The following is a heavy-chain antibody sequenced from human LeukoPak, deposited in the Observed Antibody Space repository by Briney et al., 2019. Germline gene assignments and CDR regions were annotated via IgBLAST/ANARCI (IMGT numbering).Heavy chain of an antibody. CDR1: GFTFSSYS. D-gene: IGHD3-3*01. CDR2: ISSSSSYI. Sequence: GGSLRLSCAASGFTFSSYSMIWVRQAPGKGLEWVSSISSSSSYIYYADSVKGRFTISRDNAKNSLYLQMNSLRAEDTAVYYCARTGTFWSGYYTGTVFDYWGQGTLVTVSS. J-gene: IGHJ4*02. CDR3: ARTGTFWSGYYTGTVFDY. V-gene: IGHV3-21*01.